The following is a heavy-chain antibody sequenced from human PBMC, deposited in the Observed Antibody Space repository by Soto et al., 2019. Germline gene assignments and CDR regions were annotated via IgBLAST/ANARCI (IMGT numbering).Heavy chain of an antibody. Sequence: SETLSLTCTVSGGSISSGGYYWSWIRQHPGKGLEWIGYIYYSGSTFHNPSLRSRVTISVDTSKNQFSLKLSSVTAADTAVYYCATQEVGGSYVYTFDPWGQGTLVTVSS. J-gene: IGHJ5*02. CDR2: IYYSGST. V-gene: IGHV4-31*03. CDR3: ATQEVGGSYVYTFDP. CDR1: GGSISSGGYY. D-gene: IGHD1-26*01.